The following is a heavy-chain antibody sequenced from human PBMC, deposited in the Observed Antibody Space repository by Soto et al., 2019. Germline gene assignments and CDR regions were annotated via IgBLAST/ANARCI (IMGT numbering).Heavy chain of an antibody. CDR2: IPNNGSP. CDR3: ARIGWGGDS. Sequence: SETLSLSCSVSGGSVRTGSYHWSWIRQPPGKGLEWIGFIPNNGSPDYNPSLKSRVVVSIDRSKNQFSLKVNSVTAADTAVYFCARIGWGGDSWGQGTLVTVSS. CDR1: GGSVRTGSYH. D-gene: IGHD7-27*01. J-gene: IGHJ4*02. V-gene: IGHV4-61*01.